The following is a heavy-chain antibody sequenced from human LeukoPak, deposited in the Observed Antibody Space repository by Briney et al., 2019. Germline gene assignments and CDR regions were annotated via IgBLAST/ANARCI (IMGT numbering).Heavy chain of an antibody. V-gene: IGHV1-2*02. CDR3: ASSYDSSGYYYS. CDR1: GYTFTNEY. J-gene: IGHJ4*02. Sequence: ASVKVSCKSSGYTFTNEYMHWVRQAPGQGLEWMGWINPNSGGTNYAQKFQGRVTMTRDTSIRTAYMELSRLRSDDTAVYYCASSYDSSGYYYSWGQGTLVTVSS. D-gene: IGHD3-22*01. CDR2: INPNSGGT.